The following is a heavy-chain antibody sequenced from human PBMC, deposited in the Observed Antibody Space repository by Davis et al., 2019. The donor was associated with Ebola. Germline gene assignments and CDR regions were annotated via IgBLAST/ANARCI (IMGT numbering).Heavy chain of an antibody. D-gene: IGHD3-3*01. CDR2: IKQDGSEK. V-gene: IGHV3-7*03. Sequence: GGSLRLSCAASGFTFSSYAMSWVRQAPGKGLEWVANIKQDGSEKYYVDSVKGRFTISRDNAKNSLYLQMNSLRAEDTAVYYCARDQWADFWSGWFDPWGQGTLVTVSS. J-gene: IGHJ5*02. CDR1: GFTFSSYA. CDR3: ARDQWADFWSGWFDP.